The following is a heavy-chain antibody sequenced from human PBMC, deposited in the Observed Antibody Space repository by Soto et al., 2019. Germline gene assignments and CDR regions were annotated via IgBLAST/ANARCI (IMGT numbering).Heavy chain of an antibody. V-gene: IGHV3-48*01. CDR1: GFTFSGHS. Sequence: GGALRLSCLASGFTFSGHSIVLGRQAPGKGLEWLSYITASSRTVSYTESVKGRFSISRDNAKNSLFLRVDSLRAEDTAVYYCARARLWGHLDVWGKGTTVTVSS. D-gene: IGHD3-16*01. CDR2: ITASSRTV. CDR3: ARARLWGHLDV. J-gene: IGHJ6*04.